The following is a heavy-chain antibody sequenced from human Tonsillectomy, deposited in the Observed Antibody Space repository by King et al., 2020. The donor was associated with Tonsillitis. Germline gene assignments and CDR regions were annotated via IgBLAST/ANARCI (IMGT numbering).Heavy chain of an antibody. V-gene: IGHV5-51*03. J-gene: IGHJ4*02. D-gene: IGHD2-8*01. CDR2: IFPGDSDT. CDR1: GYSFSNYW. Sequence: EQLVQSGAEVKKPGESLKISCKGSGYSFSNYWIGWVRQMPGKGLEWMGFIFPGDSDTTYSPSFQGQVTISVDKSITTAYLQWSSLKASDTAIYFCAREMGSLSGFDSWGQGTPVTVSS. CDR3: AREMGSLSGFDS.